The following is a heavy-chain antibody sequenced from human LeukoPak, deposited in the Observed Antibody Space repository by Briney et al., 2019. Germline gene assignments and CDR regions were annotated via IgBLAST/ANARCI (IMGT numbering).Heavy chain of an antibody. Sequence: GSLRLSCAVSGFVFSNTDMYWVRQAPGKGPDWVAFISYDGSKRYYGDSVRGRFTISRDNSRNTVYLQMNSLRPEDTAVYYCAKESPDYGDQWGGYSWFDPWGQRTPVTVSS. CDR2: ISYDGSKR. CDR3: AKESPDYGDQWGGYSWFDP. CDR1: GFVFSNTD. J-gene: IGHJ5*02. D-gene: IGHD4/OR15-4a*01. V-gene: IGHV3-30*18.